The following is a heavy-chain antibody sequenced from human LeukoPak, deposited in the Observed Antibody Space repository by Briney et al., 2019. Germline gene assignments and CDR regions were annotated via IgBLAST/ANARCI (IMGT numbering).Heavy chain of an antibody. CDR2: IIPISGTT. V-gene: IGHV1-69*13. CDR3: AREGEELVNWFDP. J-gene: IGHJ5*02. D-gene: IGHD3-10*01. Sequence: GASVKVSCKASGGTFSNYAISWVRQAPGQGLEWMGGIIPISGTTTYAQKFQGRVTITADESTITAYMELSSLTSEDTGVYYCAREGEELVNWFDPWGQGTLVTVSS. CDR1: GGTFSNYA.